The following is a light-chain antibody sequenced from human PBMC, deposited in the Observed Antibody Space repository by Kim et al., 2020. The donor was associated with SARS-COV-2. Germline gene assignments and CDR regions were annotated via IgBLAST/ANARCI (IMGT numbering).Light chain of an antibody. J-gene: IGLJ3*02. V-gene: IGLV3-19*01. CDR1: VLRTYF. Sequence: ALEQAVTITCQRSVLRTYFASCFQQKPGQAPVLVFYGTNHRPSGIPDRFSGSRSGNTISLTITGAQAEDEADYFCNSRDRSGTYLEFVGGTQLTVL. CDR3: NSRDRSGTYLE. CDR2: GTN.